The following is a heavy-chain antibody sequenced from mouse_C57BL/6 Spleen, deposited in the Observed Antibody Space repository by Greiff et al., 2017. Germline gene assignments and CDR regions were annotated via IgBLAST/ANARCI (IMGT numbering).Heavy chain of an antibody. Sequence: EVQLQQSGPELVKPGASVKISCKASGYTFTDYYMNWVNQSHGKSLEWIGDINPNNGGTSYNQKFKGKVTLTVDTSSSTAYMELRRLTSEDSAVXYGASLWGRGVFDYWGQGTTLTVSS. CDR1: GYTFTDYY. J-gene: IGHJ2*01. D-gene: IGHD1-1*01. CDR3: ASLWGRGVFDY. CDR2: INPNNGGT. V-gene: IGHV1-26*01.